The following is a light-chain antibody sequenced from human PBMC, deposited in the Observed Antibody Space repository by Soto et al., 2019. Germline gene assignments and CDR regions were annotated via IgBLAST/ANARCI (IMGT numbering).Light chain of an antibody. CDR1: SSDVGAYNY. J-gene: IGLJ2*01. CDR3: SSDTSSNTLV. CDR2: EVS. Sequence: QSALTQPASVSGSPGQSITISCTGTSSDVGAYNYVSWYQQHPGKAPKLLIFEVSDRPSGVSNRFSGSKSGNTASLTISGLQAEDEADYYCSSDTSSNTLVFGAGTKLTVL. V-gene: IGLV2-14*01.